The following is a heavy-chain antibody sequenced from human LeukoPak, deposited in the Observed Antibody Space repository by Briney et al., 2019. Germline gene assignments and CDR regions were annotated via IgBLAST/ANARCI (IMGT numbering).Heavy chain of an antibody. D-gene: IGHD1-26*01. CDR1: GGSISSKTYY. CDR2: IHYSGRT. V-gene: IGHV4-39*01. CDR3: ARHTPATVGIYFDY. Sequence: SETLSLTCTVSGGSISSKTYYWGWIRQTPEKGLGWIGSIHYSGRTLYNPSLDSRVTISVDTSTHQFSLRLTSVTGADTAVYYCARHTPATVGIYFDYWGQGTLVTVSS. J-gene: IGHJ4*02.